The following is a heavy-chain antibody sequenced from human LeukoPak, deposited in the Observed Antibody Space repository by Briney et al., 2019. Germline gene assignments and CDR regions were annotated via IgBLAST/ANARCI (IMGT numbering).Heavy chain of an antibody. V-gene: IGHV3-7*01. CDR2: INQVGSEN. D-gene: IGHD6-6*01. J-gene: IGHJ4*02. CDR3: GRGVPYSSSSEFDY. Sequence: GGSLRLSCAASGFTFSRYWMRWVRQAPGRVREWVANINQVGSENYYMNSVKGRFNNYRDNAKNSLYLQMNSLRAEDTAVYYCGRGVPYSSSSEFDYWGQGTLVTVSS. CDR1: GFTFSRYW.